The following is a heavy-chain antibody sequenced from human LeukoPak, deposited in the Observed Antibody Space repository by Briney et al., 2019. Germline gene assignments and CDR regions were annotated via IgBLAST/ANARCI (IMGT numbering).Heavy chain of an antibody. D-gene: IGHD6-13*01. J-gene: IGHJ4*02. Sequence: PSETLSLTCTVSGGSISSSSYYWGWIRQPPGKGLEWIGSIYYSGSTYYNPSLKSRVTISVDTSKNQFSLQLNSVTPEDTAVYYCARDRAGAADFPVGNFDYWGQGTLVTVSS. CDR2: IYYSGST. CDR3: ARDRAGAADFPVGNFDY. V-gene: IGHV4-39*02. CDR1: GGSISSSSYY.